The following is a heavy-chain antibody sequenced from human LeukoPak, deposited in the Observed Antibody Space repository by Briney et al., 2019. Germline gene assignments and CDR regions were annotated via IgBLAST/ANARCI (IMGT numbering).Heavy chain of an antibody. CDR3: AKDRYCSPTSCYPKHFYS. CDR2: ISNDGSNK. Sequence: GGSLRLSCAGSGVTLSPYAMHWVRHAPGKGLEWMALISNDGSNKYYADSVKGRFTISRDNSKNTMDLQMNSLRAEDTAEYYCAKDRYCSPTSCYPKHFYSCGEGALV. D-gene: IGHD2-2*01. CDR1: GVTLSPYA. J-gene: IGHJ4*02. V-gene: IGHV3-30*18.